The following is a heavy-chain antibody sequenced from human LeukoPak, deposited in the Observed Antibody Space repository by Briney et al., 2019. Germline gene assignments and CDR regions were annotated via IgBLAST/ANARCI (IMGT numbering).Heavy chain of an antibody. D-gene: IGHD2-15*01. V-gene: IGHV3-53*01. J-gene: IGHJ3*02. CDR2: IYSGGST. CDR3: ANSIVGEDAFDI. CDR1: GFTVSSKY. Sequence: GGSLRLSCAASGFTVSSKYMSWVRQAPGKGLEWVSVIYSGGSTYYADSVKGRFTISRDNSKNTLYLQMNSLRAEDTAVYYCANSIVGEDAFDIWGQGTMVTVSS.